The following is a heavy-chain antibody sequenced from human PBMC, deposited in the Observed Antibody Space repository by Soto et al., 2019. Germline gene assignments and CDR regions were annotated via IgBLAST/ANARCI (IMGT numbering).Heavy chain of an antibody. V-gene: IGHV1-46*03. CDR3: ARLVHLKGSIAAPDSVDP. J-gene: IGHJ5*02. D-gene: IGHD6-6*01. CDR1: GYTLTSYY. Sequence: SVKVSCRASGYTLTSYYMHWVRQAPGQGLEWMGIINPSGGSTSYAQKFQGRVTMTRDTSTSTVYMELSSLRSEDTAVYYCARLVHLKGSIAAPDSVDPWGQGTLVTVSS. CDR2: INPSGGST.